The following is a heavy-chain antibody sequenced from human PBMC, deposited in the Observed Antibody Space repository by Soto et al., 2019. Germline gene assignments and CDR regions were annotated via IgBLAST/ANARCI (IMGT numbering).Heavy chain of an antibody. V-gene: IGHV3-74*01. CDR3: ARGIKNYYGVDV. J-gene: IGHJ6*02. Sequence: GGSLRLSCAASGFIFSDHWMHWVRQAPGKGLVWVSRIKYDGTSTSYADSVQGRFTISRDNARNTVYLQMNSLRAEDTAVYYCARGIKNYYGVDVWGQGTTVTVS. D-gene: IGHD2-15*01. CDR1: GFIFSDHW. CDR2: IKYDGTST.